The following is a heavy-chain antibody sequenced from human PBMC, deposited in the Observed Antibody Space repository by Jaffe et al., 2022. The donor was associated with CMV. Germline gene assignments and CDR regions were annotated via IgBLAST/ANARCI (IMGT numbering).Heavy chain of an antibody. CDR2: IYSSGTT. CDR3: ARGWDDKLLAFDI. CDR1: GGSIGSYY. J-gene: IGHJ3*02. D-gene: IGHD2-21*01. Sequence: VQLQESGPGLVKPSETLSLTCTVSGGSIGSYYWSLIRQPPGKGLEWIGYIYSSGTTNYNPSLKSRVTMSVDTPKNQFSLRLNSVTAADTAVYYCARGWDDKLLAFDIWGQGTMVTVSS. V-gene: IGHV4-59*01.